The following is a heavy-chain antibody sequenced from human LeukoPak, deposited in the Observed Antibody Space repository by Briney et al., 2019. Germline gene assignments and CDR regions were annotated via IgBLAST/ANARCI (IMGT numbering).Heavy chain of an antibody. D-gene: IGHD3-10*01. V-gene: IGHV1-69*05. CDR3: ARLMALIWFGESADAFDI. Sequence: SVKVSCKASGGTFSSYAISWVRQAPGQGLEWMGRIIPIFGTANYAQKFQGRVTITTDESTSTAYMELSRLRSDDTAVYYCARLMALIWFGESADAFDIWGQGTMVTVSS. J-gene: IGHJ3*02. CDR1: GGTFSSYA. CDR2: IIPIFGTA.